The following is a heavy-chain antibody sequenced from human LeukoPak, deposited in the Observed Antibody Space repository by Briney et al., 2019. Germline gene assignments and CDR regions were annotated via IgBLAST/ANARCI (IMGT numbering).Heavy chain of an antibody. D-gene: IGHD3-10*01. CDR2: IYHSGST. CDR3: ASRPADTTWYGVFDY. CDR1: GGSISSGGYS. Sequence: SQTLSLTCAVSGGSISSGGYSWSWIRQPPGEGLEWIGYIYHSGSTYYNPSLKSRVTISVDRSKNQFSLKLSSVTAADTAVYYCASRPADTTWYGVFDYWSQGTLVTVSS. V-gene: IGHV4-30-2*01. J-gene: IGHJ4*02.